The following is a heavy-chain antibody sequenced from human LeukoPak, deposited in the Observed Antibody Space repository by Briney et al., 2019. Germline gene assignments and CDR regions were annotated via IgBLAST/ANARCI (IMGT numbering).Heavy chain of an antibody. CDR2: VYYTGST. D-gene: IGHD3-10*01. Sequence: SETLSLIRIVSGDSISTYYWSWIRQPPGKGLEWIGYVYYTGSTNYNPSLKSRVTISVDTSKNQFSLKLTSVTATDTAVYFCARGPLGDLFSDAFDIWGQGTKVTVSS. J-gene: IGHJ3*02. CDR1: GDSISTYY. V-gene: IGHV4-59*01. CDR3: ARGPLGDLFSDAFDI.